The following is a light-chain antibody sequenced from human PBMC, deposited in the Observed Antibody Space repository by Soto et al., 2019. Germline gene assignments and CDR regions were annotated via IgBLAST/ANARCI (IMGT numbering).Light chain of an antibody. CDR1: SSDVGGTKF. CDR3: SSFGGSNDVL. Sequence: QSALTQPPSASGSPGQSVTISCTGTSSDVGGTKFVSWYQQHPGKAPRLIIYEVNRRPSGVPDRFSGSKSGNTASLTVAGLQDEDEDDYYCSSFGGSNDVLFGGGTQLTVL. J-gene: IGLJ2*01. V-gene: IGLV2-8*01. CDR2: EVN.